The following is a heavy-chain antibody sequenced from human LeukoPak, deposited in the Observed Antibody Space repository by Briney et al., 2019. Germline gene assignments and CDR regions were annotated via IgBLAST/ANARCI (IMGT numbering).Heavy chain of an antibody. D-gene: IGHD6-19*01. V-gene: IGHV1-69*06. CDR1: GGTFSSYA. Sequence: SVKVSCKASGGTFSSYAVSWVRQAPGQGLEWMGGIIPIFGTANYAQKFQGRVTITADKSTSTAYMELSSLRSEDTAVYYCARAEQWLAWGYFDYWGQGTLVTVSS. J-gene: IGHJ4*02. CDR3: ARAEQWLAWGYFDY. CDR2: IIPIFGTA.